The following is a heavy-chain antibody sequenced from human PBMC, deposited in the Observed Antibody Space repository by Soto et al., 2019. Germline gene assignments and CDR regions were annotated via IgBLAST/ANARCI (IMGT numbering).Heavy chain of an antibody. J-gene: IGHJ4*02. V-gene: IGHV3-30*18. CDR1: GFTFSSYG. Sequence: QVQLVESGGGVVQPGRSLRLSCAASGFTFSSYGMHWVRQAPGKGLAWVAVISYDGSNKYYADSVKGRFTISRDNSKNTLYLQMNSLRAEDTAVYYCAKQGIVDHIDYWGQGTLVTVSS. CDR2: ISYDGSNK. D-gene: IGHD3-22*01. CDR3: AKQGIVDHIDY.